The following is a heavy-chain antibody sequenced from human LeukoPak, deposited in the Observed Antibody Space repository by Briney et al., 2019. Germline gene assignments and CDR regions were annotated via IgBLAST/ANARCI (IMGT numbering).Heavy chain of an antibody. J-gene: IGHJ5*02. Sequence: PGGSLRLSCAASGFTFSSYSMNWVRQAPGKGLEWVSYISSSSSTIYYADPVKGRFTISRDNAKNSLYLQMNSLRAEDTAVYYCARVPGIRGFAWFDPWGQGTLVTVSS. CDR3: ARVPGIRGFAWFDP. V-gene: IGHV3-48*04. CDR2: ISSSSSTI. D-gene: IGHD3-10*01. CDR1: GFTFSSYS.